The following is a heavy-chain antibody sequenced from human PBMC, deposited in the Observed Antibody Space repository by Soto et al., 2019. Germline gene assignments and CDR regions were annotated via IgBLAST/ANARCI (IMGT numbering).Heavy chain of an antibody. V-gene: IGHV3-33*01. CDR3: AGGQLRYFDWLLYYYYYGMDV. D-gene: IGHD3-9*01. Sequence: QVQLVESGGGVVQPGRSLRLSCAASGFTFSSYGMHWVRQAPGKGLEWVAVIWYDGSNKYYADSVKGRFTISRDNSKNTLYLQMNSLRVEDTAVYYCAGGQLRYFDWLLYYYYYGMDVWGQGTTVTVSS. J-gene: IGHJ6*02. CDR1: GFTFSSYG. CDR2: IWYDGSNK.